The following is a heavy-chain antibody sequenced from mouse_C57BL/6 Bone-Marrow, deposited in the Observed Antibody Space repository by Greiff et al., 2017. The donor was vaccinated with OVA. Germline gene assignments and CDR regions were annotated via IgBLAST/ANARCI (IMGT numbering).Heavy chain of an antibody. D-gene: IGHD2-12*01. Sequence: QVQLQQSGPELVKPGASVKISCKASGYAFSSSWMNWVKQRPGKGLEWIGRIYPGDGDTNYNGKFKGKATLTADKSSSTAYMQLSSLTSEDSAVYFCARRRVYDAYAMDYWGQGTSVTVSS. CDR2: IYPGDGDT. CDR1: GYAFSSSW. J-gene: IGHJ4*01. V-gene: IGHV1-82*01. CDR3: ARRRVYDAYAMDY.